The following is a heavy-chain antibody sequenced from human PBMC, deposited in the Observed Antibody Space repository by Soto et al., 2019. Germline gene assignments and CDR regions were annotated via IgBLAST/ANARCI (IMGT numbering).Heavy chain of an antibody. CDR1: GYTFPNYA. D-gene: IGHD5-12*01. Sequence: ASVKVSCKASGYTFPNYAVHWLRQAPGQSLEWMGWINGGNGNTKYSQKFQGRVTITRDTSATTAYMELSSLKSEDTAVYYCASTRKGNSGYDYYFYGMDVWGQGTTVTAP. CDR3: ASTRKGNSGYDYYFYGMDV. CDR2: INGGNGNT. J-gene: IGHJ6*02. V-gene: IGHV1-3*01.